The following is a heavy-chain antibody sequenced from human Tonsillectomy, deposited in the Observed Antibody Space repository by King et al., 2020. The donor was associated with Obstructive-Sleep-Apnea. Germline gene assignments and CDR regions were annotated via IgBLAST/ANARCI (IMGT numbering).Heavy chain of an antibody. CDR1: SGSISSSY. V-gene: IGHV4-59*08. Sequence: VQLQESGPGLVKPSETLSLTCTVSSGSISSSYWSWIRQYPGKGLEWIGYMFYSGSTNYNPSLTSRVTISVDTSNHQFSLKLRSVTAADTAVYYCARQAGGTAMIWYYFDYWGQGTLVTVSS. CDR2: MFYSGST. J-gene: IGHJ4*02. D-gene: IGHD5-18*01. CDR3: ARQAGGTAMIWYYFDY.